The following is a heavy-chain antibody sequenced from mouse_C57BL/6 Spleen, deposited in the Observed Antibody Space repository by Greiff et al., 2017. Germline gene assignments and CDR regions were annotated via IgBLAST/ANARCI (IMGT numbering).Heavy chain of an antibody. CDR1: GYTFTDYY. CDR2: INPNNGGT. CDR3: ARSLFAY. J-gene: IGHJ3*01. V-gene: IGHV1-26*01. Sequence: EVQLQQSGPELVKPGASVKISCKASGYTFTDYYMNWVKQSHGKSLEWSGDINPNNGGTSYNQKFKSKATLTVDKSSSAAYMELRSLTSEDSAVYYCARSLFAYWGQGTLVTVSA.